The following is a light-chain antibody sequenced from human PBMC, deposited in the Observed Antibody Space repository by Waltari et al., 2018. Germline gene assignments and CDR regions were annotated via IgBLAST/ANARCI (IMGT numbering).Light chain of an antibody. CDR1: QSVSSGF. CDR3: QQYGDSPRT. J-gene: IGKJ1*01. CDR2: DTS. V-gene: IGKV3D-20*01. Sequence: EIVLMQSPATLSLSPGDRATLSCGASQSVSSGFLAWYQQKPGLAPRRLIYDTSTRATGVPDRFSGSGSGREFALSISRLEPEDFAVYYCQQYGDSPRTFGQGTKVEIK.